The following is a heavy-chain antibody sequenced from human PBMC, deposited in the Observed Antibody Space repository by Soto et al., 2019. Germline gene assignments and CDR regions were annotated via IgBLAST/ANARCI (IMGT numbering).Heavy chain of an antibody. J-gene: IGHJ6*02. CDR1: GFRFDDYN. D-gene: IGHD3-10*01. V-gene: IGHV3-43*01. CDR3: ARDRGDTNYYYYYYGMDV. CDR2: ITWNGANS. Sequence: VGSLRLSCAASGFRFDDYNMHWVRQAPGKGLEWVSLITWNGANSYYADSAKGRFTISRDNSKNTLYLQMNSLRAEDTAVYYCARDRGDTNYYYYYYGMDVWGQGTTVTVSS.